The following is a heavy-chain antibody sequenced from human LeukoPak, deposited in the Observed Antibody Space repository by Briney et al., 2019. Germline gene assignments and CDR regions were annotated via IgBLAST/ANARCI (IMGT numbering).Heavy chain of an antibody. D-gene: IGHD6-13*01. CDR1: GGSISSNY. CDR3: ARRIAAADSFDI. V-gene: IGHV4-59*01. J-gene: IGHJ3*02. CDR2: INYSGST. Sequence: SETLSLTCTVSGGSISSNYWSWIRHPPGKGLEWIAYINYSGSTNYKSSLKSRVTISVDTSKNQFSLKLSSVTAADTAFYYCARRIAAADSFDIWGQGRMVTVSS.